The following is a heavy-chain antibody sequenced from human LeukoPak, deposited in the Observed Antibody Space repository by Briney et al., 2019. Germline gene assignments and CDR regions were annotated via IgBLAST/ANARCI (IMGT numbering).Heavy chain of an antibody. CDR1: GFTFSSYA. CDR2: ISGSGGST. D-gene: IGHD2-2*01. Sequence: GGSLRLSCAASGFTFSSYAMSWVRQAPGKGLEWVSAISGSGGSTYYADSVKGRFTISRDNSKNTLYLQMNSLRAGDTAVYYCAKDAGNIVVVPAGFDPWGQGTLVTVSS. CDR3: AKDAGNIVVVPAGFDP. J-gene: IGHJ5*02. V-gene: IGHV3-23*01.